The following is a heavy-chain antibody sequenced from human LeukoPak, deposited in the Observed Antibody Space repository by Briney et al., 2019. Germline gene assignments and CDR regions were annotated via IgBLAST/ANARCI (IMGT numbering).Heavy chain of an antibody. D-gene: IGHD1-14*01. V-gene: IGHV3-20*04. CDR2: LSWNGGST. CDR1: GFVFDDYG. CDR3: TRYTRVEGLDL. J-gene: IGHJ5*02. Sequence: GGSLRLSRAASGFVFDDYGMSWVRHAPGKGLEWVSGLSWNGGSTGYADSVKGRFTISRDNVKNTLYLQMNSLRAEGTALYYCTRYTRVEGLDLWGRGTLVTVSS.